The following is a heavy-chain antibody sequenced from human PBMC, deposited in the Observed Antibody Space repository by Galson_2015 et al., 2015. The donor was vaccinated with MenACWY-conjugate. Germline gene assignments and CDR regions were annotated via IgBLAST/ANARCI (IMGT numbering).Heavy chain of an antibody. D-gene: IGHD3-16*01. Sequence: PALVQPTQPLTLTCTFSGSSLTTSGVGVGWIRQPPGKALEWHALIYWDDDRRYSPSLRTRLAITKDASRNQVVFTMANMDPVDTATYYCVHIVITYGGLSGDDAFDVWGLGTVVTVSS. V-gene: IGHV2-5*02. J-gene: IGHJ3*01. CDR2: IYWDDDR. CDR1: GSSLTTSGVG. CDR3: VHIVITYGGLSGDDAFDV.